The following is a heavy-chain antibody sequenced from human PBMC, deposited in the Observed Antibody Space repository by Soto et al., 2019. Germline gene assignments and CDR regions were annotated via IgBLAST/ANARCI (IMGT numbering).Heavy chain of an antibody. V-gene: IGHV4-59*01. CDR3: ARAGGDYVGYAFDI. J-gene: IGHJ3*02. D-gene: IGHD4-17*01. CDR2: IYYSGST. CDR1: GGSISSYH. Sequence: SETLSLTCTVSGGSISSYHWSWIRQPPGKGLEWIGYIYYSGSTNYNPSLKSRVTISVDTSKNQFSLKLSSVTAADTAVYYCARAGGDYVGYAFDIWGQGTMVTVSS.